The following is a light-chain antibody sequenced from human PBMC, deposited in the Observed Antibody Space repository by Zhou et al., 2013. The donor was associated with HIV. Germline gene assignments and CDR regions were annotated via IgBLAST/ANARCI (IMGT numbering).Light chain of an antibody. V-gene: IGKV1-8*01. Sequence: AIRITQSPSSLYASTGDRVTITCRASHDISNSLAWYQQKSGKAPKLLTYSTSTLQSGVPARFSGSGSGTDFTLTINSLQPDDFAIYFCQQYSDYPWTFGQGTKVEVK. CDR1: HDISNS. J-gene: IGKJ1*01. CDR2: STS. CDR3: QQYSDYPWT.